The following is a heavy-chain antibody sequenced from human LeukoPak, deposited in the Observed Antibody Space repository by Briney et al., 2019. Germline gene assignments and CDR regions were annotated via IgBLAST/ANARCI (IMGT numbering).Heavy chain of an antibody. D-gene: IGHD6-19*01. J-gene: IGHJ4*02. CDR2: INSDGSST. CDR1: GFTFSSYW. Sequence: GGSLRLSCAASGFTFSSYWMHWVRQAPGKGLVWVSRINSDGSSTSYADSVKGRFTISRDNSKNTLYLQMNGLRAEDTAVYYCARGVAVGQGDYWGQGTLVTVSS. CDR3: ARGVAVGQGDY. V-gene: IGHV3-74*01.